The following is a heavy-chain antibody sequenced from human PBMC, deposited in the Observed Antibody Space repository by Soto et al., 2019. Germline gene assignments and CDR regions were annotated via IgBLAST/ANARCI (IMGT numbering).Heavy chain of an antibody. D-gene: IGHD2-8*01. Sequence: SGTLALTSSVSLDSLTTSGSYWVWLRQPPGKGLQWIGNVYSTGSTFSHPSLTSRVFISVDTSKNKFSLRLTSVTAADTAVYYCARSHYTYGLLIDYWGPGIMVTVSS. CDR2: VYSTGST. J-gene: IGHJ4*02. CDR1: LDSLTTSGSY. CDR3: ARSHYTYGLLIDY. V-gene: IGHV4-39*01.